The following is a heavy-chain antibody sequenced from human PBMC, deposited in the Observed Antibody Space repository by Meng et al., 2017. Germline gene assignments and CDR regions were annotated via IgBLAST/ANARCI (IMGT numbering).Heavy chain of an antibody. V-gene: IGHV6-1*01. CDR3: ARGSYSFDS. J-gene: IGHJ4*02. D-gene: IGHD1-26*01. CDR2: AYYRSKLYH. CDR1: GYSVSRNSAA. Sequence: QIQLHESGPGLVKPAQTLPLRFAISGYSVSRNSAAWNWIRQSPSRGLEWLGRAYYRSKLYHDYAESVKSRISIDPDTSKNQFSLQLRSVTPEDSAVYYCARGSYSFDSWGQRTLVTVSS.